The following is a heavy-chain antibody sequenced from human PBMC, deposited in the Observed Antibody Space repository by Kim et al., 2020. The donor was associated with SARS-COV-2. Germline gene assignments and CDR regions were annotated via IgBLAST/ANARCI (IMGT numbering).Heavy chain of an antibody. D-gene: IGHD3-10*01. CDR2: IYPGDSET. J-gene: IGHJ6*02. V-gene: IGHV5-51*01. CDR1: ASRFTTYW. Sequence: GESLKISCKSSASRFTTYWIGWVRQMPGKGLEWMGIIYPGDSETRYSPSFQGQVIISSDKSIGNAYLQWSSLKASDTAMYYCASGAYYRSGTYDNPVRYYYYGMDGWGQGTTVTVSS. CDR3: ASGAYYRSGTYDNPVRYYYYGMDG.